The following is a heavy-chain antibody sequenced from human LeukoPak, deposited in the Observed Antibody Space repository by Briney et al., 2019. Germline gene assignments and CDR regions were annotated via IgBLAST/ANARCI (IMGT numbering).Heavy chain of an antibody. Sequence: SETLSLTCAVSGXSISSSGYSWNWIRQPPGKGLEWIGDIYHSRTTDYTPSLKSRVTISVDRFKNQLSLKLSSVTAADTAVYYCAREGDSGSYLYWGQGTLITVSS. CDR3: AREGDSGSYLY. V-gene: IGHV4-30-2*01. CDR2: IYHSRTT. CDR1: GXSISSSGYS. D-gene: IGHD1-26*01. J-gene: IGHJ4*02.